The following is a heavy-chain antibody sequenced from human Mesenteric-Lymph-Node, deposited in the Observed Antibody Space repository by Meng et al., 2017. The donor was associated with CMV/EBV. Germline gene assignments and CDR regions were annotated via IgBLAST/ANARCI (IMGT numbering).Heavy chain of an antibody. J-gene: IGHJ6*02. CDR1: GFTFSSYG. Sequence: GESLKISCAASGFTFSSYGMHWVRQAPGKGLEWVAFIRYDGSNKYYADSVKGRFTISRDNSKNTLYLQMNSLRAEDTAVYYCAKDKGGDCSSTSCLPGSYYYYYGMDVWGQGMLVTVSS. CDR3: AKDKGGDCSSTSCLPGSYYYYYGMDV. D-gene: IGHD2-2*01. CDR2: IRYDGSNK. V-gene: IGHV3-30*02.